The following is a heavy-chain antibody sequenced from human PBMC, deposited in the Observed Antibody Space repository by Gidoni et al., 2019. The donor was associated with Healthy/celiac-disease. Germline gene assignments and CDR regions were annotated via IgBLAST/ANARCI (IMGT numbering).Heavy chain of an antibody. CDR2: ISYDGSNK. CDR3: AKSYSSSWYGDVDY. D-gene: IGHD6-13*01. Sequence: QVHLVESVRRVGQPGRSLRRSCAASGFTFGSYGMYWVRQAPGKGLEWVAVISYDGSNKYYADSVKGRFTIARDNSKNTLYLQMNSLRAEDTAVYYCAKSYSSSWYGDVDYWGQGTLVTVSS. V-gene: IGHV3-30*18. J-gene: IGHJ4*02. CDR1: GFTFGSYG.